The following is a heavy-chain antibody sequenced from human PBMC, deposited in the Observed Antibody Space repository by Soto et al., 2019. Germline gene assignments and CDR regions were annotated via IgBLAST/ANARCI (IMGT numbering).Heavy chain of an antibody. CDR1: GYSISSGYY. Sequence: SETLSLTCAVSGYSISSGYYWGWIRQPPGKGLEWIGSIYHSGSTYYNPSLKSRVTISVDTSKNQFSLKLSSVTAADTAVYYCASRYGDYDYWGQGTLVTVSS. V-gene: IGHV4-38-2*01. D-gene: IGHD4-17*01. CDR2: IYHSGST. J-gene: IGHJ4*02. CDR3: ASRYGDYDY.